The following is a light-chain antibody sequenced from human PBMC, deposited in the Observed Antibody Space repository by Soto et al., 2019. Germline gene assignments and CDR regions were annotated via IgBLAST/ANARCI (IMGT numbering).Light chain of an antibody. CDR2: DAS. CDR3: QQRGNWPVT. J-gene: IGKJ1*01. V-gene: IGKV3-11*01. CDR1: QSVGSY. Sequence: IVLTQSPATLSLSPGERATLSCRASQSVGSYFAWYQQKPGQAPRLLIYDASNRATGIPARFSGSGSGTDSTLTISSLEPDDFAVYYCQQRGNWPVTFGQGTKVDIK.